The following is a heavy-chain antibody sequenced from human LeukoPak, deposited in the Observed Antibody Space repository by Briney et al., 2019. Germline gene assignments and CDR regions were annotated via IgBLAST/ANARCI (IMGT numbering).Heavy chain of an antibody. CDR2: ISDSGRTT. CDR3: AKDPNRYYYDSSGYFDF. CDR1: GFTFNNYC. J-gene: IGHJ4*02. V-gene: IGHV3-23*01. D-gene: IGHD3-22*01. Sequence: PGVSLRLSCAASGFTFNNYCMHWVRQAPGKGLEWVSSISDSGRTTYYADSVKGRFTISKDDSRNTLYLQITTLRADDTAVYYCAKDPNRYYYDSSGYFDFWGQGALVTVSS.